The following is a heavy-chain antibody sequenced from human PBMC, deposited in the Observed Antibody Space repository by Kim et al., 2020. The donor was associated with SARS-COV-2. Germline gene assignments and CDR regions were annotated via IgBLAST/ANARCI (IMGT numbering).Heavy chain of an antibody. Sequence: GSLRLSCAASGFTFSSYAMSWVRQAPGKGLEWVSAISGSGGSTYYADSVKGRFTISRDNSKNTLYLQMNSLRAEDTAVYYCAKGRLRFVGRYYFDYWGQGTLVTVSS. CDR3: AKGRLRFVGRYYFDY. D-gene: IGHD5-12*01. CDR1: GFTFSSYA. J-gene: IGHJ4*02. CDR2: ISGSGGST. V-gene: IGHV3-23*01.